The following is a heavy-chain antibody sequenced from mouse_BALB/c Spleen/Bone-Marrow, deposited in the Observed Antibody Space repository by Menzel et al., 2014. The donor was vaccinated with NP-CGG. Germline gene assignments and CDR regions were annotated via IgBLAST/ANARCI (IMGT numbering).Heavy chain of an antibody. D-gene: IGHD2-14*01. V-gene: IGHV1-19*01. Sequence: VHLQQSGPELVKPGASVKMSCKAFGYTFTDYYMDWVKQSHGESFEWIGRVNPYNGGTSYNQKFKGKATLTVDKSSSTAYMELNSLTSEDSAVYYCARRGRYDGDYFDYWGQGTTLTVSS. CDR1: GYTFTDYY. J-gene: IGHJ2*01. CDR3: ARRGRYDGDYFDY. CDR2: VNPYNGGT.